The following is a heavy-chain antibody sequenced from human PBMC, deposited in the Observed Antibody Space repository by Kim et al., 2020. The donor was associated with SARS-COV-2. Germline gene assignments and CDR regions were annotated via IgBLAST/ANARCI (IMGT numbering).Heavy chain of an antibody. V-gene: IGHV4-39*07. J-gene: IGHJ4*02. D-gene: IGHD6-19*01. CDR3: ARSRAVAEGFY. Sequence: TYSNPSLKSRVTISVDTSKNQFSLKLSSVTAADTAVYYCARSRAVAEGFYWGQGTLVTVSS. CDR2: T.